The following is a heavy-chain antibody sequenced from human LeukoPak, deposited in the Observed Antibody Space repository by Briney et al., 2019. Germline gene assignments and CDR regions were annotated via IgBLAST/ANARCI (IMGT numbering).Heavy chain of an antibody. J-gene: IGHJ2*01. CDR1: GFTFSSYD. Sequence: GGSLRLSCAASGFTFSSYDMSWVRQAPGKGLEWVSVIYSGGSTYYADSVKGRFTISRDNSKNTLYLQMNSLRAEDTAVYYCASSYRDFDWLWKRYFDLWGRGTLVTVSS. CDR3: ASSYRDFDWLWKRYFDL. CDR2: IYSGGST. D-gene: IGHD3-9*01. V-gene: IGHV3-66*01.